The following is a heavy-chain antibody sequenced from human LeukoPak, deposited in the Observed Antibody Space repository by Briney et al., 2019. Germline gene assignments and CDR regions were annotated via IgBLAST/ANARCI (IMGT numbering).Heavy chain of an antibody. Sequence: PGGSLRLSCAASGFTFSDYYMSWIRQAPGKGLEWDSYISSGSTIYYADSVKGRFTISRDNAKNSLYLQMNSLRAEDTAVYYCARDAVLRYFDWLVPWFDPWGQGTLVTVSS. D-gene: IGHD3-9*01. CDR3: ARDAVLRYFDWLVPWFDP. J-gene: IGHJ5*02. V-gene: IGHV3-11*04. CDR2: ISSGSTI. CDR1: GFTFSDYY.